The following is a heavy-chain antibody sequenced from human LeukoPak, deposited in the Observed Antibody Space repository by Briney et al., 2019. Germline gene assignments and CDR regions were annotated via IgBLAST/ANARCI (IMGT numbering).Heavy chain of an antibody. CDR3: ARARDYDFWSAYYFDY. Sequence: GGSLRLSCAASGFPFSTSSMHWVRQAPGKGLEWVSSIDSASSYIFYADSLKGRFTISRDNAKKSLYLQMHSLRAEDTAVYYCARARDYDFWSAYYFDYWGQGALVTVSS. CDR2: IDSASSYI. V-gene: IGHV3-21*01. CDR1: GFPFSTSS. D-gene: IGHD3-3*01. J-gene: IGHJ4*02.